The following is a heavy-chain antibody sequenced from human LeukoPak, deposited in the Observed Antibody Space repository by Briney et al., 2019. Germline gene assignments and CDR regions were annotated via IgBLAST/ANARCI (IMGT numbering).Heavy chain of an antibody. V-gene: IGHV3-69-1*01. J-gene: IGHJ4*02. CDR1: GFTFSDYY. Sequence: GGSLRLSCAASGFTFSDYYMSWIRQAPGKGLEWVSSISSSSYIYYADSVKGRFTISRDNAKNSLYLQMNSLRAEDTAVYYCARVGAAGTVDYWGQGTLVTVSS. CDR2: ISSSSYI. D-gene: IGHD6-13*01. CDR3: ARVGAAGTVDY.